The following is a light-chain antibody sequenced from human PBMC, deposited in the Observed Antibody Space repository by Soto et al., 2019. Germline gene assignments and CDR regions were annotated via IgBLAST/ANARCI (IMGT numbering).Light chain of an antibody. J-gene: IGKJ1*01. CDR2: DVS. CDR3: QHSDTSSWT. V-gene: IGKV3-20*01. Sequence: DIVLTQSPGTLSLSAGERATLSCRASQSVTSDYLTWYQQKPGQAPRLLIYDVSTRATGIPDRFSASGSGTDFTLAINRLEPEAFALYYCQHSDTSSWTFGQGTRVEIK. CDR1: QSVTSDY.